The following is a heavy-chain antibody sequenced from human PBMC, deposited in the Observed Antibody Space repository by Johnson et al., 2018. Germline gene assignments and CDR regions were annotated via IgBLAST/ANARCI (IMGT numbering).Heavy chain of an antibody. J-gene: IGHJ3*02. CDR2: ILYDGGNK. Sequence: QLVESGGGVVQPGRSLRLSCAASGFIFSNYAMHWVRQAPGKGLEWVAVILYDGGNKYYADSVKGRFTISRDNSKNTLYLQMNSLKAEDTAVYSCATETDGFDSWGQGTLVTVSS. V-gene: IGHV3-30*03. CDR1: GFIFSNYA. CDR3: ATETDGFDS.